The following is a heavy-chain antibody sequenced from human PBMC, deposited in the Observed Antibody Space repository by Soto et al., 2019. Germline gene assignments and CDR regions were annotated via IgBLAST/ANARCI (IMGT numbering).Heavy chain of an antibody. CDR1: GGSISSDTYY. Sequence: QLQLQESGPGLVKPSETLSLTCTVSGGSISSDTYYWGWIRQPPGKGLECIGSFSYSGSTYYNPSLKSRVTISVDTPNNQFSLKLSSVTAADTALYYCARHWGDYYRAYDIWGQGTMVTVSS. D-gene: IGHD4-17*01. J-gene: IGHJ3*02. CDR2: FSYSGST. CDR3: ARHWGDYYRAYDI. V-gene: IGHV4-39*01.